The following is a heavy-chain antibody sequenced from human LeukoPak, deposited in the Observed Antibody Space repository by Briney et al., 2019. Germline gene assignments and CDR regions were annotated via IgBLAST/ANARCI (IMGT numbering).Heavy chain of an antibody. Sequence: GGSLRLSCAASGFTFSSYSMNWVRQAPGKGLEWVSSISSSSSYIYFADSVKGRFTISRDNAKNSLYLQMNSLRAEDTAVYYCGRDGSGYDFDYWGQGTLVTVSS. CDR1: GFTFSSYS. D-gene: IGHD5-12*01. J-gene: IGHJ4*02. CDR3: GRDGSGYDFDY. V-gene: IGHV3-21*01. CDR2: ISSSSSYI.